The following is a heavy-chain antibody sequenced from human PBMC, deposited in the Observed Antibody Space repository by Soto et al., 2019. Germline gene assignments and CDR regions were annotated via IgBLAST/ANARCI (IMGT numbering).Heavy chain of an antibody. CDR3: AREPSEGYCSGGSCYARLLDY. J-gene: IGHJ4*02. Sequence: QVQLVQSGAEVKKPGSSVKVSCKASGGTFSSYTISWVRQAPGQGIEWMGRIIPILGIANYAQKFQGRVTITADKSTSTAYMELSSLRSEDTAVYYCAREPSEGYCSGGSCYARLLDYWGQGTLVTVSS. CDR1: GGTFSSYT. CDR2: IIPILGIA. D-gene: IGHD2-15*01. V-gene: IGHV1-69*08.